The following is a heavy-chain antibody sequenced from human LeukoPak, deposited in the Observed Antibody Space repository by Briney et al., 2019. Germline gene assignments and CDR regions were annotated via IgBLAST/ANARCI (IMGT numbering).Heavy chain of an antibody. V-gene: IGHV3-30*19. J-gene: IGHJ3*02. Sequence: GGSLRLSCAASGFTFSSSSMHWVRQAPGKGLEWVAVISYDGSNKYYADSVKGRFTISRDNSKNTLDLQMNSLRAEDTAVYYCAREYYDSSGSKRSAFDIWGQGTMVTVSS. CDR1: GFTFSSSS. D-gene: IGHD3-22*01. CDR2: ISYDGSNK. CDR3: AREYYDSSGSKRSAFDI.